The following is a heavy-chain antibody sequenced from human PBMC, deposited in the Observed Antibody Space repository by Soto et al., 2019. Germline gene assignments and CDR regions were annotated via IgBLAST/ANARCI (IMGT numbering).Heavy chain of an antibody. D-gene: IGHD3-16*01. CDR3: ARATAGKRGGHYFDY. CDR1: GGSISSYY. CDR2: IYYSGST. Sequence: QVQLQESGPGLVKPSETLSLTCTVSGGSISSYYWSWIRQPPGKGLEWIGYIYYSGSTNYNPSLKSRVTISVDTSKNQFSLKLSSVTAADTAVYYCARATAGKRGGHYFDYWGQGTLVTVSS. V-gene: IGHV4-59*01. J-gene: IGHJ4*02.